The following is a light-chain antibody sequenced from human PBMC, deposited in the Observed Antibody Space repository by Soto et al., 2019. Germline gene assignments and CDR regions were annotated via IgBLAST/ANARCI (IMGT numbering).Light chain of an antibody. V-gene: IGKV1-9*01. J-gene: IGKJ3*01. CDR2: GAS. CDR3: QQLNNYPPLFT. CDR1: QGISSY. Sequence: DIQFTHSPFFLSASVGDRATITCRASQGISSYLAWYQQRPEKAPELLIYGASTLRTGVASRFSGSRSGTAFTPTSSTLHPEDFATHFCQQLNNYPPLFTFGPRTKVYIK.